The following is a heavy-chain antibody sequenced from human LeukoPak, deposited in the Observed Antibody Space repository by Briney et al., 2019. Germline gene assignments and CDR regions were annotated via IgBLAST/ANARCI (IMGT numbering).Heavy chain of an antibody. J-gene: IGHJ4*02. D-gene: IGHD2-15*01. CDR3: ARGARIYDY. Sequence: SETLSLTCAVYGGSFSGYYWSWIRQPPGKGLEWIGEINHSGSTNYNPSLKSRVTISVDTSKNQFSLKRSSVTAADTAVYYCARGARIYDYWGQGTLVTVSS. CDR1: GGSFSGYY. CDR2: INHSGST. V-gene: IGHV4-34*01.